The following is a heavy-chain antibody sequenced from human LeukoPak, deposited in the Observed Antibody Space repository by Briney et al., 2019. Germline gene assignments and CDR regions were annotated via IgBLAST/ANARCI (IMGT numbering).Heavy chain of an antibody. CDR1: GGSISSYY. CDR2: IYYSGST. V-gene: IGHV4-59*01. J-gene: IGHJ4*02. D-gene: IGHD6-13*01. Sequence: SETLSLTCTVSGGSISSYYWSWIRQPPGKGLEWIGYIYYSGSTNYDPSLKSRVTISVDTSKNQFSLKLSSVTAADTAVYYCARSLYGSSQPFDYWGQGTLVTVSS. CDR3: ARSLYGSSQPFDY.